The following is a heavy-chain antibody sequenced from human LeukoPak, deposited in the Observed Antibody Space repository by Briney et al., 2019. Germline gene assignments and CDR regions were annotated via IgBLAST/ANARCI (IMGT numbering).Heavy chain of an antibody. CDR1: GFTFGNYG. Sequence: GGSLRLSCAASGFTFGNYGMNWVRQATGKGLEWVSFIWSDGNNRFYADSVKGRFTISRDNSKNTLYLQMDTLRAEDTALYYCAKDPGASVSGFHMDVWGKGTTVIVSS. CDR3: AKDPGASVSGFHMDV. CDR2: IWSDGNNR. J-gene: IGHJ6*03. D-gene: IGHD2-8*02. V-gene: IGHV3-30*02.